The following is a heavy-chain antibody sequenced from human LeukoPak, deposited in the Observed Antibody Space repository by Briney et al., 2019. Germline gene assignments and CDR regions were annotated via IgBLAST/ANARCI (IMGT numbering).Heavy chain of an antibody. D-gene: IGHD2-2*01. CDR1: GDTFSSDG. CDR3: ARQYCSSTSCYLLGSDYYYYMDV. CDR2: ILPRARRA. V-gene: IGHV1-69*10. Sequence: ASVKVSCKASGDTFSSDGIGWVRQAPGQGLEWMGEILPRARRATYAQRFQGRVSMTADKSTSTAYMELSSLRSEDTAVYYCARQYCSSTSCYLLGSDYYYYMDVWGKGTTVTVSS. J-gene: IGHJ6*03.